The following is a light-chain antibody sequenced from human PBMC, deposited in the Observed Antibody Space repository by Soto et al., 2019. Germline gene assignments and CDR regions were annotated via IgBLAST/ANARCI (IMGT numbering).Light chain of an antibody. J-gene: IGLJ7*01. CDR2: RNN. V-gene: IGLV1-47*01. Sequence: QPVLTQPPSASGTPGQRDTISCSGSSSNIGSNYVYWYQQLPGTAPKLLIYRNNQRPSGVPDRFSGSKSGTSASLAISGLRSEDEADYYCAAWDDSLSGAVFGGGTQLTVL. CDR1: SSNIGSNY. CDR3: AAWDDSLSGAV.